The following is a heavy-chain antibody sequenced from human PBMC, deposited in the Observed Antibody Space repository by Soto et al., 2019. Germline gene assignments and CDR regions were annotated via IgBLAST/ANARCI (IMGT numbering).Heavy chain of an antibody. V-gene: IGHV4-39*01. CDR3: ARQIVAGGYSYGSPSYFDY. Sequence: PSETLSLTCTVSGGSISSSSYYWGWIRQPPGKGLEWIGSIYYSGSTYYNPSLKSRVTISVDTSKNQFSLKLSSVTAADTAVYYCARQIVAGGYSYGSPSYFDYWGQGTLVTVPQ. CDR1: GGSISSSSYY. CDR2: IYYSGST. J-gene: IGHJ4*02. D-gene: IGHD5-18*01.